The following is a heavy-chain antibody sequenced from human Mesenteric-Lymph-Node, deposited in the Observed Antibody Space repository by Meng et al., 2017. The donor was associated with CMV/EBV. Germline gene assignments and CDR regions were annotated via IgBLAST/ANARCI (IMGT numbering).Heavy chain of an antibody. J-gene: IGHJ4*02. CDR1: GGSFSGYY. CDR3: ARHQRWLKSEGGFNY. V-gene: IGHV4-34*01. D-gene: IGHD4-23*01. Sequence: VQLQQWGAGLLNPSETLPLTCAGYGGSFSGYYWSWIRQPPGKGLEWIGEINHSGSTNYNPSLKSRVAISVDTSKNQFSLKLSSVTAADTAVYYCARHQRWLKSEGGFNYWGQGTLVTVSS. CDR2: INHSGST.